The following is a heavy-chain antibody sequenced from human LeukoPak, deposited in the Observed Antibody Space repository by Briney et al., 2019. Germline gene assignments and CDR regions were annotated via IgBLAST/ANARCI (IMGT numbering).Heavy chain of an antibody. J-gene: IGHJ4*02. Sequence: SETLSLTCAVSGGSISSGGYSWGWIRQPPGKGLEWIGYIYHSGSTYYNPSLKSRVTISVDRSKNQFSLKLSSVTAADTAVYYCASYDFWSGVIDYWGQGTLVTVSS. CDR1: GGSISSGGYS. D-gene: IGHD3-3*01. CDR3: ASYDFWSGVIDY. V-gene: IGHV4-30-2*01. CDR2: IYHSGST.